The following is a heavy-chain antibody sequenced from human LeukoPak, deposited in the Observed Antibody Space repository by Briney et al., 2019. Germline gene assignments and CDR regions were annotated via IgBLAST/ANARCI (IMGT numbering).Heavy chain of an antibody. Sequence: SETLSLTCTVSGGSISSSNYYWAWIRQPPGQGLEWIGTIYYSGSTYYNPSLKSRLTISLDTSKNQFSLKLNSVTAADTAVYYCARIGQYLPLDYWGQGTLVTVSS. CDR1: GGSISSSNYY. J-gene: IGHJ4*02. V-gene: IGHV4-39*07. CDR2: IYYSGST. D-gene: IGHD2/OR15-2a*01. CDR3: ARIGQYLPLDY.